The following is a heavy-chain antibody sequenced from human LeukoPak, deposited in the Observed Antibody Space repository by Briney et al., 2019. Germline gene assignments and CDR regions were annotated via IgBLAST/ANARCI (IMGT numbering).Heavy chain of an antibody. CDR1: GGSITTTNW. CDR2: VHLSGAT. D-gene: IGHD1-26*01. CDR3: TRESGAFSPFGF. J-gene: IGHJ4*02. Sequence: SSETLSLTCAVSGGSITTTNWWSWVRPPPGKGLEWIGGVHLSGATNYNPSLESRVSMSIDKSKNHLSLEVTSVTAADTAIYYCTRESGAFSPFGFWGQGTLLTVSS. V-gene: IGHV4-4*02.